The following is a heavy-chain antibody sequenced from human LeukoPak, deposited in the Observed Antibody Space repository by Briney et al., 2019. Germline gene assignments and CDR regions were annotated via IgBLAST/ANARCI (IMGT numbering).Heavy chain of an antibody. CDR2: INHSGST. D-gene: IGHD3-22*01. CDR1: GGSISSSSYY. CDR3: ARTLTMIVVPPRGYYFDY. J-gene: IGHJ4*02. Sequence: SETLSLTCTVSGGSISSSSYYWSWIRQPPGKGLEWIGEINHSGSTNYNPSLKSRVTISVDTSKNQFSLKLSSATAADTAVYYCARTLTMIVVPPRGYYFDYWGQGTLVTVSS. V-gene: IGHV4-39*07.